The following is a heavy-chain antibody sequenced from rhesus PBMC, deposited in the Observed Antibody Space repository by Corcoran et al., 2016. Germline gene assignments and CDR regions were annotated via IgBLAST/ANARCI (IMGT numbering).Heavy chain of an antibody. J-gene: IGHJ2*01. CDR3: ARVPGYEDDYGYYDGNWYFDL. Sequence: QVTLKESGPALVKPPQTLTLTCTFSGFSLSSIGLGVGWIRQPPGKALEWLATIYWNDDKYYSTTLKSRLTITKDTSKNQVVLRMTNMDPVDTATYYCARVPGYEDDYGYYDGNWYFDLWGPGTPITISS. V-gene: IGHV2S1*01. CDR2: IYWNDDK. D-gene: IGHD3-9*01. CDR1: GFSLSSIGLG.